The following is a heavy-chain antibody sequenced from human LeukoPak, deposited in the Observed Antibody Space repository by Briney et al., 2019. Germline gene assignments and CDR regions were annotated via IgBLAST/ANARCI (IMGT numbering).Heavy chain of an antibody. CDR1: GGSFSGYY. J-gene: IGHJ6*03. CDR2: INHSGST. CDR3: ARTVLDFWSGYYGDYYYYYMDV. D-gene: IGHD3-3*01. Sequence: SETLSLTCAVYGGSFSGYYWSWIRQPPGKGLEWIGEINHSGSTNYNPSLKSRVTISVDTSKNQFSLKLSSVTAADTAVYYCARTVLDFWSGYYGDYYYYYMDVWGKGTTVTVSS. V-gene: IGHV4-34*01.